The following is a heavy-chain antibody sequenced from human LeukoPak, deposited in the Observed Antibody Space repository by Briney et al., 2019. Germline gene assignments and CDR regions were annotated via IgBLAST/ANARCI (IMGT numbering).Heavy chain of an antibody. CDR1: GYTFTSYG. CDR2: ISAYNGKT. V-gene: IGHV1-18*01. J-gene: IGHJ4*02. CDR3: ARVWSYSRGWSLGLY. Sequence: ASVNVSCKASGYTFTSYGISWVRQAPGQGLEWMGWISAYNGKTNYAQQLQGRVTMTKNTTTITAPMHLTGQRSDEPAHSYCARVWSYSRGWSLGLYWGQGTLVTVSS. D-gene: IGHD6-19*01.